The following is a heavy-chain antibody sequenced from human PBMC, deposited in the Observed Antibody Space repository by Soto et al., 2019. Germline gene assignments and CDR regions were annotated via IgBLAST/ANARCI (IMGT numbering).Heavy chain of an antibody. V-gene: IGHV4-34*01. J-gene: IGHJ4*02. Sequence: QVQLQQWGAGLLKPSETLSLTCAVYGGSFSGYYWSWIRQPPGKGLEWIGEINHSGSTNYNPSLKSRVTISVDTSKNQFSLKLGSVTAADTAVYYCARGGFGYCSGGSCYSGDYWGQGTLVTVSS. CDR3: ARGGFGYCSGGSCYSGDY. D-gene: IGHD2-15*01. CDR2: INHSGST. CDR1: GGSFSGYY.